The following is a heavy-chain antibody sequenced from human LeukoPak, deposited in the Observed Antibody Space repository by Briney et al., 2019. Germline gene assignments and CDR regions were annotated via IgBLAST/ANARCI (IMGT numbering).Heavy chain of an antibody. Sequence: GGSLRLSCTASGFTFSSYAMNWVRQAPGKGLEWVSGIGAGGTFTYYADSVKDRFTISRDNSKNTLYLQMNSLRAEDTAVYYCARDNYYASSGYYYIDYWGQGTLVTVSS. CDR1: GFTFSSYA. J-gene: IGHJ4*02. CDR2: IGAGGTFT. CDR3: ARDNYYASSGYYYIDY. D-gene: IGHD3-22*01. V-gene: IGHV3-23*01.